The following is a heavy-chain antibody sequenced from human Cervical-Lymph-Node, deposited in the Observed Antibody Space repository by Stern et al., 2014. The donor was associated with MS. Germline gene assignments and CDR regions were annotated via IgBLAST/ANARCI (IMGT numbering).Heavy chain of an antibody. D-gene: IGHD4-23*01. V-gene: IGHV1-69*06. CDR2: IIPILATA. J-gene: IGHJ4*02. Sequence: VQLLQSGAEVKKPGSSVKVSCKASGGTFSSQGISWVRQAPGLGLEWMGGIIPILATANYAQKFQGRVTMTADKSTSTAYMELRSLRFEDTAVYYCASSVVMTGYWGQGTLVTVSS. CDR3: ASSVVMTGY. CDR1: GGTFSSQG.